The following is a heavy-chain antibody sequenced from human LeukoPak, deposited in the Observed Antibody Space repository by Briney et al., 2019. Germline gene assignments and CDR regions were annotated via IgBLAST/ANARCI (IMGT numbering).Heavy chain of an antibody. V-gene: IGHV3-64D*06. CDR3: VKSPAGYLYSDY. CDR2: ISDNGGST. J-gene: IGHJ4*02. D-gene: IGHD3-16*01. CDR1: GFTVSSYY. Sequence: GGSLRLSCSASGFTVSSYYMHWVRQAPGKGLEYVSAISDNGGSTYYAGSVKGRFTISRDNSKNTLSLQMGSLRPEDTAVYYCVKSPAGYLYSDYWGQGTLVTVSS.